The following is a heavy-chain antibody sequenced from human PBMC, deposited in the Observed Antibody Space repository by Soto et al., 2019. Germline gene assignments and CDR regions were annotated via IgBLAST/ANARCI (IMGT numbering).Heavy chain of an antibody. CDR1: GFTFSTYA. V-gene: IGHV3-23*01. J-gene: IGHJ6*02. Sequence: VQLLESGGGLVQPGGSLRLSCAASGFTFSTYAMSWVRQAPGKGLEWVSVISASGGSTFYADSVKGRFTVSRDNSRNTLYLQVISLRVEDTAVYYCAKDLRTSTNYNYGMDVWGQGTTVTVSS. CDR3: AKDLRTSTNYNYGMDV. CDR2: ISASGGST.